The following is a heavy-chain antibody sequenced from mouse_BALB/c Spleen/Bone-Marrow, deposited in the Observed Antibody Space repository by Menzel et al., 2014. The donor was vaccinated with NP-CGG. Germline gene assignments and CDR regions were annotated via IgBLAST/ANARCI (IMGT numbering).Heavy chain of an antibody. CDR1: GFNIKDTY. V-gene: IGHV14-3*02. Sequence: EVQLQQSGAELVKPGASVKLSCTASGFNIKDTYMHWVKQRPEQSLEWIGRIDPANGNTKYDPKFQGKATITAYTSSNTALLQLRSLKSEDTAGYYCASYCYGSCLFAYWGQGTLVTVSA. CDR2: IDPANGNT. CDR3: ASYCYGSCLFAY. J-gene: IGHJ3*01. D-gene: IGHD1-1*01.